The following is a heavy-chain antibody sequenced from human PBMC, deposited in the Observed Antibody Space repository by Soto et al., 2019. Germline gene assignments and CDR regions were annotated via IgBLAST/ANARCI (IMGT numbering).Heavy chain of an antibody. J-gene: IGHJ3*02. CDR2: IKQDGSEK. Sequence: GGSLRLSCAASGFTFSSYWMSWVRQAPGKGLEWVANIKQDGSEKYYVDSVKGRFTISRDNAKNSLYLQMNSLRAEDTAVYYCARATLRFLEWPVGGAFDIWGQGTMVTVSS. CDR3: ARATLRFLEWPVGGAFDI. D-gene: IGHD3-3*01. V-gene: IGHV3-7*03. CDR1: GFTFSSYW.